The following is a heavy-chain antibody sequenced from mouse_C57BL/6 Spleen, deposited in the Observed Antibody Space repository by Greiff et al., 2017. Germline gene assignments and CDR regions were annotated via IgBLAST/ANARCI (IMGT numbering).Heavy chain of an antibody. J-gene: IGHJ2*01. Sequence: EVKLQESGPGLVKPSQSLSLTCSVTGYSITSGYYWNWIRQFPGNKLEWMGYISYDGSNNYNPSLKNRISITRDTSKNQFFLKLNSVTTEDTATYYCARMIDYWGQGTTLTVSS. CDR2: ISYDGSN. V-gene: IGHV3-6*01. CDR1: GYSITSGYY. CDR3: ARMIDY.